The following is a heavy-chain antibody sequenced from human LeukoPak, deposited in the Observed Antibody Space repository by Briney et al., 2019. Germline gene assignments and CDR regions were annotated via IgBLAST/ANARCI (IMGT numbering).Heavy chain of an antibody. J-gene: IGHJ4*02. CDR2: IYPDDSDT. CDR1: GYSFTTYW. CDR3: ARHRYCSGGSCYGIDY. D-gene: IGHD2-15*01. Sequence: GESLKISCKGSGYSFTTYWIGWVRQMPGKGLEWMGIIYPDDSDTRYSPSFQGQVTISADKSISTAYLQWSSLKASDTAMYYCARHRYCSGGSCYGIDYWGQGTLVTVPS. V-gene: IGHV5-51*01.